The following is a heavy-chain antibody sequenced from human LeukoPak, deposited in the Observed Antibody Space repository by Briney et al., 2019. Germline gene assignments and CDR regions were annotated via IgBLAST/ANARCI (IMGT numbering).Heavy chain of an antibody. Sequence: GWSLTLSCAASGFTVSSSYMSCVRQAPGKGREWVSVIYSGGSIYYADSVKGRFTISRDNSKNTLYLQMNSLRAEDTAVYYCATLFYDRGGGWGQGTLVTVSS. CDR1: GFTVSSSY. D-gene: IGHD3-22*01. V-gene: IGHV3-53*01. CDR3: ATLFYDRGGG. J-gene: IGHJ4*02. CDR2: IYSGGSI.